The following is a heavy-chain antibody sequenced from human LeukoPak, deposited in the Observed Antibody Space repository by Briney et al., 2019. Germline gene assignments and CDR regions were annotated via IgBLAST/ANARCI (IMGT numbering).Heavy chain of an antibody. J-gene: IGHJ4*02. Sequence: ASVKVSYKASGYTFTGYYMHWVRQAPGQGLEWMGWINPNSGGTNYAQKFQGRVTMTRDTSISTAYMELSRLRSDDTAVYYCARDPMVRGVIITGSFDYWGQGTLVTVSS. CDR2: INPNSGGT. CDR1: GYTFTGYY. CDR3: ARDPMVRGVIITGSFDY. V-gene: IGHV1-2*02. D-gene: IGHD3-10*01.